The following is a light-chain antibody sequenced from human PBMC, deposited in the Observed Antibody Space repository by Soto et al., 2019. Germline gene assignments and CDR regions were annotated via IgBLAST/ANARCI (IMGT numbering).Light chain of an antibody. CDR3: SSYTTSSTYV. CDR1: SSDVGGYEF. CDR2: DVT. V-gene: IGLV2-14*03. Sequence: QSALTQPASMSGSPGQSIAISCTATSSDVGGYEFVSWYQQHPGKVPKLIIYDVTNRPSGVSNRFSGSKSGNTASLTISGLQAEDEADYYCSSYTTSSTYVFGTGTKLTVL. J-gene: IGLJ1*01.